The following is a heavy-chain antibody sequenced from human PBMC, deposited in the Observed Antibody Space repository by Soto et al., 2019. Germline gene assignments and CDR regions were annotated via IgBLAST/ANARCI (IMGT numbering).Heavy chain of an antibody. CDR1: GGSISSSSYY. CDR3: AGSSAYYDILTGYSPNWFDP. J-gene: IGHJ5*02. V-gene: IGHV4-39*01. Sequence: SETLSLTCTVSGGSISSSSYYWGWIRQPPGKGLEWIGSIYYSGSTYYNPSLKSRVTISVDTSKNQFSLKLSSVTAADTAVYYCAGSSAYYDILTGYSPNWFDPWGQGTLVTVSS. CDR2: IYYSGST. D-gene: IGHD3-9*01.